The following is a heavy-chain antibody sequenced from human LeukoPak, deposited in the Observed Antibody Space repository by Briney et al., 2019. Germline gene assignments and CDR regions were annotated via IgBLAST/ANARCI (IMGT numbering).Heavy chain of an antibody. Sequence: PSETLSLTCTVSGGSISSYYWGWIRQPPGKGLEWIGYIYYSGSTNYSPSLKSRVTISVDTSKNQFSLKLSSVTAADTAVYYCARGRTYYDFWSGYSPYGMDVWGQGTTVTVSS. CDR3: ARGRTYYDFWSGYSPYGMDV. V-gene: IGHV4-59*01. CDR2: IYYSGST. J-gene: IGHJ6*02. CDR1: GGSISSYY. D-gene: IGHD3-3*01.